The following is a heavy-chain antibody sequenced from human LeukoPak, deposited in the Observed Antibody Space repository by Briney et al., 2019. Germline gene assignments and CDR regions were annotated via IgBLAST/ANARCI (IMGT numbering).Heavy chain of an antibody. CDR3: AREAQPTYYYDSSGYYFDY. V-gene: IGHV4-31*03. Sequence: PSETLSLTCTVSGGSISSGGYYWSWIRQHPGEGLEWIGYIYYIGSTYYNPSLKSRVTISVDTSKNQFSLKLSSVTAADTAVYYCAREAQPTYYYDSSGYYFDYWGQGTLVTVSS. CDR1: GGSISSGGYY. CDR2: IYYIGST. D-gene: IGHD3-22*01. J-gene: IGHJ4*02.